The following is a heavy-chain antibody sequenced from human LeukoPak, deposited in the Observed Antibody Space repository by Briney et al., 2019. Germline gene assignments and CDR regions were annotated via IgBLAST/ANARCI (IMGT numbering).Heavy chain of an antibody. J-gene: IGHJ4*02. CDR3: ARVVNGYGPVDY. CDR2: ISTTSSYI. V-gene: IGHV3-21*01. Sequence: PGGSLILSCAASGFTFSIHTMSWVRQAPGKGLEWVSCISTTSSYIYYADSVKGRFTISRDNAKNSLYLQMNSLRAEDTAVYYCARVVNGYGPVDYWGQGTLVTVSS. CDR1: GFTFSIHT. D-gene: IGHD5-18*01.